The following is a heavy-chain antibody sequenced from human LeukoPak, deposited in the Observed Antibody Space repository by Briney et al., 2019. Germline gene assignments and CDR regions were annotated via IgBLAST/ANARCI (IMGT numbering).Heavy chain of an antibody. CDR2: VYYTGIT. V-gene: IGHV4-39*07. Sequence: SETLSLTCTVSSGSINTSNYYWGWIRQPPGKGLEWIGFVYYTGITDYNPSLKSRVTISVDTSKNQFSLNLRSVTAADTAVYYCAREFSSGRKHNNWFDPWGQGTLVTVSS. J-gene: IGHJ5*02. D-gene: IGHD6-19*01. CDR3: AREFSSGRKHNNWFDP. CDR1: SGSINTSNYY.